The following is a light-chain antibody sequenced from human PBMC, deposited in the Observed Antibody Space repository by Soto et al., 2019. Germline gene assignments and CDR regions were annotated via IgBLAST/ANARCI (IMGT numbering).Light chain of an antibody. V-gene: IGLV3-1*01. CDR3: QAWDSSTEVV. CDR1: KLGDKY. CDR2: QDS. Sequence: SYELTQPPSVSVSPGQTASINCSGDKLGDKYACWYQQKPGQSPVLVIYQDSKRPSGIPERFSGSNSGNTATLTISGTQAMDEADYYCQAWDSSTEVVFGGGTQLTVL. J-gene: IGLJ2*01.